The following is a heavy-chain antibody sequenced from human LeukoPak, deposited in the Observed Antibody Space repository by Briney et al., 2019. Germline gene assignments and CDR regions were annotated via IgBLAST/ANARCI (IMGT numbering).Heavy chain of an antibody. D-gene: IGHD3-16*01. V-gene: IGHV3-23*01. CDR2: ISESGGAT. J-gene: IGHJ4*02. Sequence: PGGSLRLSCAASGFMFSHSAMTWVRQTPGKGLEWVSGISESGGATYYAGSAKGRFTISRDNSKNTLNLQMNSLRSDDTAVYYCATVGVGWVAFEYWGQGALVTVSS. CDR3: ATVGVGWVAFEY. CDR1: GFMFSHSA.